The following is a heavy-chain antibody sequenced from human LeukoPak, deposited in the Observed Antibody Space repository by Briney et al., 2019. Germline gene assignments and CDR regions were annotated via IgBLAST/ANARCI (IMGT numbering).Heavy chain of an antibody. Sequence: GSSVKVSCKASAGTFSSYTISWVRQAPGQGLEWMGRIIPILGIANYAQKFQGRVTITADKSTSTAYMELSSLRSEDTAVYYCARGSSGSDYYYYGMDVWGQGTTVTVSS. D-gene: IGHD3-22*01. CDR2: IIPILGIA. CDR1: AGTFSSYT. CDR3: ARGSSGSDYYYYGMDV. J-gene: IGHJ6*02. V-gene: IGHV1-69*02.